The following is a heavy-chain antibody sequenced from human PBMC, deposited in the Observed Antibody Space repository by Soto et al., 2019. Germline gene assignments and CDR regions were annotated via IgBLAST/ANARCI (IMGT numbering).Heavy chain of an antibody. V-gene: IGHV2-5*02. Sequence: QITLKESGPTLVKPTETLTLTCTFSGFSLSTTDRVGVGWIRQPPGKALEWLANIYWDDDKRYSPSLESRLTLHQDTSKKQVILRMTNMDPADTGTYFCAHRMGPPTTGDYFDFWGQGTLVTVSS. CDR2: IYWDDDK. CDR1: GFSLSTTDRVG. CDR3: AHRMGPPTTGDYFDF. J-gene: IGHJ4*02. D-gene: IGHD5-12*01.